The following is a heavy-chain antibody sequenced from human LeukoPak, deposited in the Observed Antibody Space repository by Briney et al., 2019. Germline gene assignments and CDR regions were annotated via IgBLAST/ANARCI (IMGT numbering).Heavy chain of an antibody. Sequence: SETLSLTCTVSGGSISSYYWSWIRQPAGKGLEWIGRIYTSGSTNYNPSHKSRVTMSVDTSKNQFSLKLSSVTAADTAVYYCARDDPYGDYGGAFDTWGQGTMVTVSS. V-gene: IGHV4-4*07. CDR2: IYTSGST. J-gene: IGHJ3*02. D-gene: IGHD4-17*01. CDR1: GGSISSYY. CDR3: ARDDPYGDYGGAFDT.